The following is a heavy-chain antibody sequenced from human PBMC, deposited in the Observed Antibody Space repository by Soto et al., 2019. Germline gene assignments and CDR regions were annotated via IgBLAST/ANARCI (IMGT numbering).Heavy chain of an antibody. CDR3: AREPLAGPPDYYYYYGMDV. CDR2: IWYDGSNK. J-gene: IGHJ6*02. V-gene: IGHV3-33*01. Sequence: GGSLRLSCAASGFTFSSYGMHWVRQAPGKGLEWVAVIWYDGSNKYYADSVKGRFTISRDNSKNTLYLQMNSLRAEDTAVYYCAREPLAGPPDYYYYYGMDVWGQGTTVTVSS. CDR1: GFTFSSYG.